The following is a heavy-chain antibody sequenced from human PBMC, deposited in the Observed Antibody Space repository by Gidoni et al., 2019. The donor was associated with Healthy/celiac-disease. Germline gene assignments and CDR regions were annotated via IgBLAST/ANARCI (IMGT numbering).Heavy chain of an antibody. CDR1: GFTFSSHA. CDR2: ISGSGGST. D-gene: IGHD6-19*01. V-gene: IGHV3-23*01. Sequence: EVQLLESGGGLVQPGGSLRLSCAASGFTFSSHAMSWVRQAPGKGLEWVSAISGSGGSTYYADSVKGRFTISRDNSKNTLYLQMNSLRAEDTAVYYCATSTRHSSGWYDYYYGMDVWGQGTTVTVSS. CDR3: ATSTRHSSGWYDYYYGMDV. J-gene: IGHJ6*02.